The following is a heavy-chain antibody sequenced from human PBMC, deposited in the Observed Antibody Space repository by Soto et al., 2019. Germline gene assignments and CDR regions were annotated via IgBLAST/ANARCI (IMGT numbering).Heavy chain of an antibody. Sequence: QVQLVQSGAEVKKPGASVKVSCKASGYTFTSYNFNWVRQATRQGLEWMGWMNPKSGKTGYAQKFQGRFTMTSNTSISTAYMELSSLRSDDTAVYYCARGVSNALYQLLWAHVWGQGTTITVSS. D-gene: IGHD2-2*01. J-gene: IGHJ6*02. V-gene: IGHV1-8*01. CDR1: GYTFTSYN. CDR3: ARGVSNALYQLLWAHV. CDR2: MNPKSGKT.